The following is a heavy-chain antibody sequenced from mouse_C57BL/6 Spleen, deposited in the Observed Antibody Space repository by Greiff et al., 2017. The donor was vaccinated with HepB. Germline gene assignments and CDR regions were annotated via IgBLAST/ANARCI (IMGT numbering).Heavy chain of an antibody. Sequence: EVKLQESGPGLVKPSQSLSLPCSVTGYSITSGYYWNWIRQFPGNKLEWMGYISYDGSNNYNPSLKNRISITRDTSKNQFFLKLNSVTTEDTATYYCAREIEEYGNYAAYWGQGTLVTVSA. D-gene: IGHD2-10*02. CDR1: GYSITSGYY. CDR3: AREIEEYGNYAAY. J-gene: IGHJ3*01. CDR2: ISYDGSN. V-gene: IGHV3-6*01.